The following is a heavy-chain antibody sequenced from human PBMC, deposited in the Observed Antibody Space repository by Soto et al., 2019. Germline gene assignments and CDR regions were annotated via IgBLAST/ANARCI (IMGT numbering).Heavy chain of an antibody. D-gene: IGHD6-19*01. V-gene: IGHV3-33*01. J-gene: IGHJ3*02. CDR3: ARNHIGGLRDNFQVAGTQEFGDAFDI. CDR1: GFTFSSYG. CDR2: IWYDGSNK. Sequence: QVQLVESGGGVVQPGRSLRLSCAASGFTFSSYGMHWVRQAPGKGLEWVAVIWYDGSNKYYADSVKGRFTISRDNSKNTLYLQMNSLRAEDTAVYYCARNHIGGLRDNFQVAGTQEFGDAFDIWGQGTMVTVSS.